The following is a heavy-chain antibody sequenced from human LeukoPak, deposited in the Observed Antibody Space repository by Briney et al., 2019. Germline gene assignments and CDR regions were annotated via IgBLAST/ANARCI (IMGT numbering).Heavy chain of an antibody. CDR1: GFTFSSYE. V-gene: IGHV3-48*03. Sequence: GGSLRLSCAASGFTFSSYEMNWVRQAPGKGLEWISHISTRTYIAYADSVRGRFTVSRDNAKNSLYLQMNSLRADDTALYYCTREQDREAAATVIGDYWGQGVLVTVSS. CDR2: ISTRTYI. CDR3: TREQDREAAATVIGDY. D-gene: IGHD2-15*01. J-gene: IGHJ4*02.